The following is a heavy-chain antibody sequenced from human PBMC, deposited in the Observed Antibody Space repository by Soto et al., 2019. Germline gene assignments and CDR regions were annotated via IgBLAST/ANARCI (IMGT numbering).Heavy chain of an antibody. CDR3: ARPDFGDYWYFDL. V-gene: IGHV1-69*08. CDR1: GGTFSSHT. CDR2: IIPALGTA. Sequence: QDQLVQSGAEVKKPGSSVKVSCKASGGTFSSHTFSWVRQAPGQGLEWMGRIIPALGTATYAQKFQGRVTITADESATTVYMELNSLRSEVTVVYHCARPDFGDYWYFDLSGRGTLVTVSS. D-gene: IGHD4-17*01. J-gene: IGHJ2*01.